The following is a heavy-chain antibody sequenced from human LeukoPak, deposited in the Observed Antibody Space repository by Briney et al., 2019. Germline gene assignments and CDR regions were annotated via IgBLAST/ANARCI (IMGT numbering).Heavy chain of an antibody. D-gene: IGHD2-15*01. CDR3: ARGAGVVAATRSYYYYMDV. V-gene: IGHV1-69*05. J-gene: IGHJ6*03. Sequence: GASVKVSRKASGGTFSSYAISWVRQAPGQGLEWMGGIIPIFGTANYAQKFQGRVTITTDESTSTAYMELSSLRSEDTAVYYCARGAGVVAATRSYYYYMDVWGKGTTVTVSS. CDR2: IIPIFGTA. CDR1: GGTFSSYA.